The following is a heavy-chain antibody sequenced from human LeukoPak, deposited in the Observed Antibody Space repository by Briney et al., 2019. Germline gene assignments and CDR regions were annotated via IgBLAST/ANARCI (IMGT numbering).Heavy chain of an antibody. J-gene: IGHJ3*02. D-gene: IGHD3-10*01. CDR3: ARGYYYGSGSGRAAFDI. V-gene: IGHV4-59*01. CDR2: IYTTGST. Sequence: PSETLSLTCAVSGGSISFYYWSWIRQPPGKGLEWIGYIYTTGSTNYNPSLKSRVTISVDTSKNQFSLNLSSVTAADTAVYYCARGYYYGSGSGRAAFDIWGQGTMVTVSS. CDR1: GGSISFYY.